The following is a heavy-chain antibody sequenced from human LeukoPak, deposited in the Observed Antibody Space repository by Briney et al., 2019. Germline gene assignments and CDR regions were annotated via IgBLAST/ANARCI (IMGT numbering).Heavy chain of an antibody. V-gene: IGHV3-53*01. J-gene: IGHJ4*02. CDR2: IYSGGST. D-gene: IGHD6-13*01. CDR1: GFSVSSNY. Sequence: GGSLRLSCAASGFSVSSNYMSWVRQAPGKGLEWVSVIYSGGSTYYADSVKGRFTISRDNSKNTLYLQMKSLGAEDTAVYYCTRAVAAADFSPGYWGRGTLVTVSS. CDR3: TRAVAAADFSPGY.